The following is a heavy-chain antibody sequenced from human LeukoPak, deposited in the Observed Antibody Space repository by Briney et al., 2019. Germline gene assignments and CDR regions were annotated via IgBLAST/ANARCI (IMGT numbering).Heavy chain of an antibody. CDR1: GYTFTSCG. V-gene: IGHV1-18*01. D-gene: IGHD2-21*01. J-gene: IGHJ6*04. CDR2: ISAYNGNT. CDR3: ARDERLLWLDV. Sequence: ASVKVSCKASGYTFTSCGISWVRQAPGQGLEWMGWISAYNGNTNYAQKLQGRVTITTDTSTSTGYMELRSLRSDDTVVYYCARDERLLWLDVWGKGTTVTVSS.